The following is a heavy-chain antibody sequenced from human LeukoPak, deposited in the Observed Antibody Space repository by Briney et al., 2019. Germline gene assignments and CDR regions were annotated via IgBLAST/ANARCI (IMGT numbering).Heavy chain of an antibody. CDR1: GYSINNCW. D-gene: IGHD2-15*01. CDR2: IYPADSDI. V-gene: IGHV5-51*01. Sequence: GESRKISCQCSGYSINNCWIGWVRQMPGKGLEWMGSIYPADSDIRYSPSFQGQVTISADKSISTAYLQWSSLKASDTAMYYCARQEYCSGGSCYTWFDPWGQGTLVTVSS. J-gene: IGHJ5*02. CDR3: ARQEYCSGGSCYTWFDP.